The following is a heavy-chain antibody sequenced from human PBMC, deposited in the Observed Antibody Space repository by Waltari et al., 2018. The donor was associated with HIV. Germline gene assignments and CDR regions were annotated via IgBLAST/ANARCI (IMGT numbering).Heavy chain of an antibody. V-gene: IGHV3-30*18. CDR1: GFPFNSRG. CDR3: AKESDAFDV. J-gene: IGHJ3*01. Sequence: QVHLVESGGGVVQPGRSLGPPCAASGFPFNSRGVHWVRQAPGKGLAWVAFISSKGNEAYYGQSVKGRFTISRDESTNTVYLQMNSLRADDTAIYYCAKESDAFDVWGQGTMVIVSS. CDR2: ISSKGNEA.